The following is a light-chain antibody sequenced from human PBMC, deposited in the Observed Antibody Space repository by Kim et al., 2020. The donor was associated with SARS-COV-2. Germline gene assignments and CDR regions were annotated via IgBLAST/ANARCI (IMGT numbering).Light chain of an antibody. CDR3: QAWDSRHVV. CDR2: QDT. CDR1: KLGDKY. Sequence: SYELTQPPSVSVFPGQTASITCSGDKLGDKYACWYQQKPGQSPVLVIYQDTKRPSGIPERFSGSNSGNTATLTISGTQAMDEADYYCQAWDSRHVVFGGGTQLTVL. J-gene: IGLJ2*01. V-gene: IGLV3-1*01.